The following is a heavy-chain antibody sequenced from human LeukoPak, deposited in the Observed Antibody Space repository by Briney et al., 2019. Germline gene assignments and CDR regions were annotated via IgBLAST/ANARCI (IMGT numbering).Heavy chain of an antibody. V-gene: IGHV1-18*01. D-gene: IGHD3-10*01. CDR1: GYTFTSYG. CDR2: ISAYNDNT. J-gene: IGHJ6*02. CDR3: ARDRGSFRDYYYGMDV. Sequence: ASVKVSCKASGYTFTSYGISWVRQAPGQGLEWMGWISAYNDNTNYAQKLQGRVTMTTDTSTSTAYMELRSLRSDDTAVYYCARDRGSFRDYYYGMDVWGQGTTVTVSS.